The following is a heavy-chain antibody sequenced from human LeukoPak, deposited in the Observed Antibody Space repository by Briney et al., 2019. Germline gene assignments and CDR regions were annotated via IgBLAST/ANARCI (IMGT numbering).Heavy chain of an antibody. Sequence: PGGSLRLSCAASGFSFSRYSMTWVRQAPGKGLEWVSYVTTGSSTIYYADSVRGRFTISRDNAKNSLYLQMNSLRDEDTAVYYCAREALSGYYTDYWGQGTLVTVSS. CDR1: GFSFSRYS. CDR2: VTTGSSTI. J-gene: IGHJ4*02. CDR3: AREALSGYYTDY. D-gene: IGHD3-22*01. V-gene: IGHV3-48*02.